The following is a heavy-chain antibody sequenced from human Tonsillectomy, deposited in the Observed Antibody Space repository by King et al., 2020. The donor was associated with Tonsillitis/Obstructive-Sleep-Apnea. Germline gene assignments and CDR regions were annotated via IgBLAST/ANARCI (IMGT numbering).Heavy chain of an antibody. J-gene: IGHJ3*02. CDR3: AREITTDALDI. CDR2: IDHSGST. CDR1: GGSFSGYY. Sequence: VQLQQWGAGLLKPSETLSLTCAVYGGSFSGYYWSWIRQLPGKGLEWIGEIDHSGSTNYNPSLKSRVTISSDTSKTQFSLNLSSVTAADTAVYYCAREITTDALDIWGQGTMVTVSS. V-gene: IGHV4-34*01. D-gene: IGHD3-3*01.